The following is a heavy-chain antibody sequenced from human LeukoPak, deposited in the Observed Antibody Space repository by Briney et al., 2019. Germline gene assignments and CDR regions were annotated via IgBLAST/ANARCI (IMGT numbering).Heavy chain of an antibody. Sequence: GGSLRLSCAASGFIFDTYGMHWVRQAPGKGLEWVAVIWYDGGKKYYADSVKGRFTISRDNAENTLYLQMNSLRAEDTAVYYCARGHTTMVTSHFDSWGQGTLVTVSS. CDR1: GFIFDTYG. CDR2: IWYDGGKK. CDR3: ARGHTTMVTSHFDS. J-gene: IGHJ4*02. V-gene: IGHV3-33*01. D-gene: IGHD5-18*01.